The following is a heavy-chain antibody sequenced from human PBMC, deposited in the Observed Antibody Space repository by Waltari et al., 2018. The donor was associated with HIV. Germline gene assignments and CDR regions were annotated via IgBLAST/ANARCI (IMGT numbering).Heavy chain of an antibody. CDR2: ITSDGSST. Sequence: EVQLVESGGGVVQPGGSLGLSCAASGFTFSSYWMHWVRQAPGKGLVLVSRITSDGSSTSYADSVKGRFTISRDNAKNTLYLQMNSLRAEDTAVYYCARESEGYYASGTGNWFDPWGQGTLVTVSS. D-gene: IGHD3-10*01. CDR3: ARESEGYYASGTGNWFDP. CDR1: GFTFSSYW. V-gene: IGHV3-74*01. J-gene: IGHJ5*02.